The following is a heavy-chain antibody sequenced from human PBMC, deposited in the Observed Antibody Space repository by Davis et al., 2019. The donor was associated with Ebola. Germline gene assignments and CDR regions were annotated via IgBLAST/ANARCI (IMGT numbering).Heavy chain of an antibody. CDR2: INAGNGKT. J-gene: IGHJ4*02. CDR3: ARGRWSKTSADYYLDY. D-gene: IGHD5-24*01. CDR1: GDTFTSYA. Sequence: AASVKVSCKASGDTFTSYAMHWVRLAPGQRLEWMGWINAGNGKTKYSQKFQGRVTITRDTSASTADMELSSLRSEDTAVYYCARGRWSKTSADYYLDYWGQGTLVTVSS. V-gene: IGHV1-3*01.